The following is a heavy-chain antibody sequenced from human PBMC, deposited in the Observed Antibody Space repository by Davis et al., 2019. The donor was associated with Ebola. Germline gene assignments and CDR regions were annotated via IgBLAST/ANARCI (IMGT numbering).Heavy chain of an antibody. D-gene: IGHD3-3*01. J-gene: IGHJ4*02. Sequence: SETLSLTCTVSGGSISSSSYYWGWIRQPPGKGLEWIGSIYYSGSTYYNPSLKSRVTISVDTSKNQFSLKLSSVTAADTAVYYCARVGYDFWSGYYYFDYWGQGTLVTVSS. CDR2: IYYSGST. CDR1: GGSISSSSYY. V-gene: IGHV4-39*07. CDR3: ARVGYDFWSGYYYFDY.